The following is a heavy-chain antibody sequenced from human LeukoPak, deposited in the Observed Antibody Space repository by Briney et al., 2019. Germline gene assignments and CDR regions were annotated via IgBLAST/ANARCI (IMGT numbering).Heavy chain of an antibody. CDR3: AREYVPYDSSAYSPFQFAY. CDR2: IHSGGRT. CDR1: GFTVSSTY. D-gene: IGHD3-22*01. J-gene: IGHJ4*02. V-gene: IGHV3-53*01. Sequence: GGSLRLSCAASGFTVSSTYMSWVRQAPGKGLGWVSVIHSGGRTYYADSGKGQFTMSRDNSKNTLYLQMNSLRAEDTAVYYCAREYVPYDSSAYSPFQFAYWGQGNLVTVSS.